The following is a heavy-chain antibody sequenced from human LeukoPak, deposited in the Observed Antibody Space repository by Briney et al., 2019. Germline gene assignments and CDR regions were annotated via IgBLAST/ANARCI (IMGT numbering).Heavy chain of an antibody. V-gene: IGHV3-48*03. CDR2: ISSSGDNK. D-gene: IGHD2-15*01. CDR3: ARDGRAGVVGAFRLFDY. CDR1: GFTFSTYE. J-gene: IGHJ4*01. Sequence: GGSLRLSCAVSGFTFSTYEMNWFRHVPGKGLEWVSSISSSGDNKQYTSSVEGRFTISRDNAKNSLYLEMDSLGVEDAAIYYCARDGRAGVVGAFRLFDYWGHGTLVSVSS.